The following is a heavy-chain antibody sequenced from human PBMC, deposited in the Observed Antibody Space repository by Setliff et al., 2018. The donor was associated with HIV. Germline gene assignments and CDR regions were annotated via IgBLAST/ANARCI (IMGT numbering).Heavy chain of an antibody. J-gene: IGHJ4*02. D-gene: IGHD2-2*01. CDR1: GGSFSDYY. CDR2: INHSGSS. Sequence: SETLSLTCAVYGGSFSDYYWTWIRQPPGKGLEWIGEINHSGSSNYNSSLKSRVTISVDTSKNQLSLKLTSVTAADAAVYYCASEIIVARLDYFDYWGQGTLVTVSS. CDR3: ASEIIVARLDYFDY. V-gene: IGHV4-34*01.